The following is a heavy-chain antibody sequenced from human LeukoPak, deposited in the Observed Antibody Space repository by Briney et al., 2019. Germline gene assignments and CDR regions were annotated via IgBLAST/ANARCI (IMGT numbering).Heavy chain of an antibody. J-gene: IGHJ4*02. CDR2: ISSSSSYI. D-gene: IGHD2-21*02. CDR3: VRQAVSGDSGIAY. CDR1: GFTFSSYS. Sequence: GGSLRLSCAASGFTFSSYSMNWVRQAPGKGLEWVSCISSSSSYIYYADSVKGRFTISRDNAKNTVYLQMDSLRAEDTALFYCVRQAVSGDSGIAYWGRGTLVTVSS. V-gene: IGHV3-21*05.